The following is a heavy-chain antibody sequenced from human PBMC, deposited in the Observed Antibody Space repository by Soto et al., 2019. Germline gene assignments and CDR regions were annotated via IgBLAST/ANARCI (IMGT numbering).Heavy chain of an antibody. Sequence: SETLSLTCTVSGGSVTNSSYYWGWIRQSPGKGLEWTGSVYYRGRSYSKSSVKSRVTISVDTSKNRFSLSLNSVTASDTAVYFCVSQRTTVPTQAYFDYWGPGALVTVSS. CDR1: GGSVTNSSYY. V-gene: IGHV4-39*01. D-gene: IGHD4-17*01. CDR2: VYYRGRS. CDR3: VSQRTTVPTQAYFDY. J-gene: IGHJ4*02.